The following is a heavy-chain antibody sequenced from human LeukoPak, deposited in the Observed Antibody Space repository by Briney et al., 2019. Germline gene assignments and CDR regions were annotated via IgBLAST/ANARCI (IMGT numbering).Heavy chain of an antibody. CDR2: ISSSSSYI. J-gene: IGHJ3*02. CDR1: GFTFSSYS. CDR3: ARDRPLYPGIAAAEDKDAFDI. Sequence: PGGSLRLSCAASGFTFSSYSMNWVRQAPGKGLEWVSSISSSSSYIYYADSVKGRFTISRDNAKNSLYLQMNSLRAEDTAVYYCARDRPLYPGIAAAEDKDAFDIWGQGTMVTVSS. V-gene: IGHV3-21*01. D-gene: IGHD6-13*01.